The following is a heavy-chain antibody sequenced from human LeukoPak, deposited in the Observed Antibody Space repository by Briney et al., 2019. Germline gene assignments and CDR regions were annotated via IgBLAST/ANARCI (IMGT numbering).Heavy chain of an antibody. J-gene: IGHJ4*02. Sequence: GGSLRLSCASSGFTFSNYGMNWVRQAPGKGLEWVSGITPDAGRTYYADSVKGRFTISRDNAKNSLYPQMNSLRAEDTAVYYCASLLDTTVTTGPFPTGGQGTLVTVSS. CDR1: GFTFSNYG. CDR3: ASLLDTTVTTGPFPT. D-gene: IGHD4-17*01. CDR2: ITPDAGRT. V-gene: IGHV3-23*01.